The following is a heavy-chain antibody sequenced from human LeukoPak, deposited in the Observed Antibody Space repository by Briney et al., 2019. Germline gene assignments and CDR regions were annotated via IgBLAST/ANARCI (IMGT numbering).Heavy chain of an antibody. CDR1: GGSINNFY. D-gene: IGHD1-1*01. CDR2: IFYTGST. CDR3: ARAGDWNDLPY. J-gene: IGHJ4*02. Sequence: ASETLSLTCSVSGGSINNFYWSWIRQSPGKGLEYIGYIFYTGSTNYNPSLKGRVSISVDTSRNQFSLRLNSVTAAGTAVYYCARAGDWNDLPYWGQGMLVIVSS. V-gene: IGHV4-59*01.